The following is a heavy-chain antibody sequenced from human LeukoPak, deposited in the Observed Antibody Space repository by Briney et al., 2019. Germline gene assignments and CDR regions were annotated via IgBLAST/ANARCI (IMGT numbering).Heavy chain of an antibody. Sequence: NPGGSLRLSCAASGFTFSSYSMNWVRQAPGKGLEWVSSISSSSSYIYYADSVKGRFTISRDNAKNSLYLQMNSLRAEDTAVYYCARGPLYHHHRPYYFDYWGQGTLVTVSS. V-gene: IGHV3-21*01. CDR2: ISSSSSYI. CDR3: ARGPLYHHHRPYYFDY. D-gene: IGHD2-2*01. J-gene: IGHJ4*02. CDR1: GFTFSSYS.